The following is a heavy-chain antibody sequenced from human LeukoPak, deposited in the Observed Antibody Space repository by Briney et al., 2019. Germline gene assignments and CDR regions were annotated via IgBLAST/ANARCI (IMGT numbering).Heavy chain of an antibody. CDR1: GGSCSGYD. Sequence: SGTLSLTCAVYGGSCSGYDWSWIRQPPGKGLEWIWEINHSGSTNYNPSLKSRVTISVDTSKNQFSMKLSSVTAADTAVYYCAIDVFRVGATGDYWGQGTLVTVSS. CDR2: INHSGST. V-gene: IGHV4-34*01. D-gene: IGHD1-26*01. CDR3: AIDVFRVGATGDY. J-gene: IGHJ4*02.